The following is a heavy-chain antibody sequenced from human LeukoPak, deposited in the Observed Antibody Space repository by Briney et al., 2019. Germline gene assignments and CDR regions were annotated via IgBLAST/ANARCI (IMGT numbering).Heavy chain of an antibody. CDR3: ARGPRYFDWTLPGY. J-gene: IGHJ4*02. Sequence: GASVKVSCKASGYTFTSYYMNWVRQAPGQSLEWMGWINTNTGNTTYAQGFKGRFAFTLDTSVSTAYLQISSLKAEDTAVYYCARGPRYFDWTLPGYWGQGTLVTVSS. V-gene: IGHV7-4-1*02. CDR2: INTNTGNT. D-gene: IGHD3-9*01. CDR1: GYTFTSYY.